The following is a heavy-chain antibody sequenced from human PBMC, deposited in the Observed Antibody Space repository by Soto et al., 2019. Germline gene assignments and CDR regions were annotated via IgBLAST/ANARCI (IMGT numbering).Heavy chain of an antibody. J-gene: IGHJ5*02. D-gene: IGHD3-3*01. V-gene: IGHV1-8*01. Sequence: QVQLVQSGAEVKKPGASVKVSCKASGYTFTRYDINWVRQATGQGLEWMGWMNPNSGNTGYAQKFQGRVTMTRNTSISTAYMELSSLRSEDTAVYYCARDYAYYDFWSGYSRDNWFDPWGQGTLVTVSS. CDR3: ARDYAYYDFWSGYSRDNWFDP. CDR1: GYTFTRYD. CDR2: MNPNSGNT.